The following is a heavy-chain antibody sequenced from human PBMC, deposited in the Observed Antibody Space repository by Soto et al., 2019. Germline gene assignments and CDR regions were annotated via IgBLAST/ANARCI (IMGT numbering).Heavy chain of an antibody. CDR1: GFSLSNARVG. J-gene: IGHJ4*02. D-gene: IGHD1-26*01. CDR2: IFSNDEK. CDR3: ARMVAVGRFDY. Sequence: QVTLKESGPVLVKPTETLTLTCTVSGFSLSNARVGVSWIRQPPGKALEWLAHIFSNDEKCYSTSLNSRLTIFNDTSKSPVVLTMTNMDVVDTATYYCARMVAVGRFDYWGQGTLVTVSS. V-gene: IGHV2-26*01.